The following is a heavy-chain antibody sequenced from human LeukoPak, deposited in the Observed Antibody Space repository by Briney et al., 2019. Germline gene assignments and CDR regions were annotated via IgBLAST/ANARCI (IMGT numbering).Heavy chain of an antibody. Sequence: GGSLRLSCAASGFTVSSNYMSWVRQAPGKGLEWVSDIYSCGSTYYADSVKGRFTICRDNSKNTLYLQMNSLRAEDTAVYYCAREFPYYYDSSGYYQTHFDYWGQGTLVTVSS. D-gene: IGHD3-22*01. CDR2: IYSCGST. V-gene: IGHV3-66*01. CDR3: AREFPYYYDSSGYYQTHFDY. CDR1: GFTVSSNY. J-gene: IGHJ4*02.